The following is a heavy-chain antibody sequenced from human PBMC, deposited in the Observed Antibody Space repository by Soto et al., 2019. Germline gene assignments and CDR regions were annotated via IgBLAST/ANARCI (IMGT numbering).Heavy chain of an antibody. Sequence: GASLKISCTGFGYTFTTFWISWVRQMPWKGLEWMGRIDPGDTYATYSPAFQGHVTISADKATSTAYLQWSSLKASDTAMYFCARIYCTTTTCDSWFDPWGQGTLVTVSS. CDR3: ARIYCTTTTCDSWFDP. D-gene: IGHD2-2*01. V-gene: IGHV5-10-1*01. J-gene: IGHJ5*02. CDR1: GYTFTTFW. CDR2: IDPGDTYA.